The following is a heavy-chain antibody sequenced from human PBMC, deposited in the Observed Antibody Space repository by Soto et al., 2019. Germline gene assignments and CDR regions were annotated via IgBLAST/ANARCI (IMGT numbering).Heavy chain of an antibody. J-gene: IGHJ4*02. V-gene: IGHV4-59*08. CDR3: ARHPPGRRILTGYDFDY. Sequence: TSETLSLSXTVSGGSISSYYWRWIRQPPGKGLEWIGYIYYSGSTNYNPSLKSRVTISVDTSKNQFSLKLSSVTAADTAVYYCARHPPGRRILTGYDFDYWGQGTLVTVSS. CDR2: IYYSGST. CDR1: GGSISSYY. D-gene: IGHD3-9*01.